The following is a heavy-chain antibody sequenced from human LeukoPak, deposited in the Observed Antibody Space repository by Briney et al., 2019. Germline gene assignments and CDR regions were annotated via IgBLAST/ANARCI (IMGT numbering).Heavy chain of an antibody. V-gene: IGHV5-51*01. J-gene: IGHJ4*02. CDR2: IYPGDSDT. CDR3: ARTTVDPYYFDY. Sequence: GASLQISCKGSGYSFTSYWIGWVRQLPGKGLEWMGIIYPGDSDTRYSPSFQGQVTISADKSISTAYLQWSSLKASDTAMYYCARTTVDPYYFDYWGQGTLVTVSS. CDR1: GYSFTSYW. D-gene: IGHD4-23*01.